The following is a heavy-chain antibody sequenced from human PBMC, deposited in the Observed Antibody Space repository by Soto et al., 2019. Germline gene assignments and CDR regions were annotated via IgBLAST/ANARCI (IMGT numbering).Heavy chain of an antibody. Sequence: QVQLVQSGAEVKKPGSSVKVSCRASGATFSTHTIIWVRQAPGQGLEWVGRIIPMLGIANYAQKFQGRVTITADKPTSTAYMEVSSLRSEDTAIYYCARDKDQLPTDWGQGTLVTVSS. V-gene: IGHV1-69*02. CDR2: IIPMLGIA. D-gene: IGHD2-2*01. CDR1: GATFSTHT. CDR3: ARDKDQLPTD. J-gene: IGHJ1*01.